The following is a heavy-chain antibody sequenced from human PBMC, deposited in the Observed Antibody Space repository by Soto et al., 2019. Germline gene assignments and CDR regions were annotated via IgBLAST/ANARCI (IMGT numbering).Heavy chain of an antibody. CDR1: GGSISSGDYY. Sequence: LSLTCTVSGGSISSGDYYWNWIRQPPGKGLEWIGYISYSGSTYYNPSLKSRLTISVDTSKNQFSLKLSSVTAADTAVYYCASAPTNYYDTSGYFGIHYWGQGTLVTVSS. CDR3: ASAPTNYYDTSGYFGIHY. D-gene: IGHD3-22*01. V-gene: IGHV4-30-4*01. J-gene: IGHJ4*02. CDR2: ISYSGST.